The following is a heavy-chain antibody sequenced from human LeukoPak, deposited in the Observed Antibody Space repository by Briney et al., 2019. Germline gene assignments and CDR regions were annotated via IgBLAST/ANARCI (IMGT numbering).Heavy chain of an antibody. Sequence: GSLRLSCAASGFTFSSYWMGWVRQAPGKGLEWVANIKQDGSEKYYVDSVKGRFTISRDNAKNSLYLQMNSLRAEDTAVYYCARDAHYYDSSGYPPHFDYWGQGTLVTVSS. V-gene: IGHV3-7*01. J-gene: IGHJ4*02. D-gene: IGHD3-22*01. CDR3: ARDAHYYDSSGYPPHFDY. CDR1: GFTFSSYW. CDR2: IKQDGSEK.